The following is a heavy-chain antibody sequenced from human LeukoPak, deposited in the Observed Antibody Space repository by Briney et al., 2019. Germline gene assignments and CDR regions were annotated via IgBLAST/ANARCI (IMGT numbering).Heavy chain of an antibody. D-gene: IGHD5-18*01. Sequence: GGSLRLSCRTSGFTLGDHAMSWVRQAPGKGLEWVGFIRSVAYRGTTEYAASVKGRFTISRDDSKGVVHLQMNALKSEDTAVYYRSRGPIQLWVHNGMDVWGQGTTVTVSS. CDR2: IRSVAYRGTT. CDR3: SRGPIQLWVHNGMDV. V-gene: IGHV3-49*04. CDR1: GFTLGDHA. J-gene: IGHJ6*02.